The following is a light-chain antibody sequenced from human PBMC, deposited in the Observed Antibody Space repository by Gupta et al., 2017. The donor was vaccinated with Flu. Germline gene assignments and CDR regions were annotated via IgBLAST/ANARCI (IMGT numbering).Light chain of an antibody. Sequence: TATLSCRASQSISSSFLAWYQQKPGQAPRLLVYGASRRATGIPDRFSGSGSGTDFTLTISRLEPEDVAVYYCQQSGSSPWTFGQGTKVEVK. J-gene: IGKJ1*01. CDR2: GAS. V-gene: IGKV3-20*01. CDR3: QQSGSSPWT. CDR1: QSISSSF.